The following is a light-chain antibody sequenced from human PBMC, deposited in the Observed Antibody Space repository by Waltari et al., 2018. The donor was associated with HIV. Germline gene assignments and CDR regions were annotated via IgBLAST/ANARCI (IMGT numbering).Light chain of an antibody. Sequence: EIVLTQSPGTLSLSPGERATLSCRASRSLTNSFSAWYQQKPGQAPRLLIYGASTRATGIPDRFSGSGSETDFTLTISGLESEDSAVYYCQQYGTSPTFGGGTKVEIK. V-gene: IGKV3-20*01. J-gene: IGKJ4*01. CDR3: QQYGTSPT. CDR2: GAS. CDR1: RSLTNSF.